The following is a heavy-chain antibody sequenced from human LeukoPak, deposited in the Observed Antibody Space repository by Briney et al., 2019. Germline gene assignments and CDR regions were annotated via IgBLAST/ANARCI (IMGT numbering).Heavy chain of an antibody. Sequence: GGTLRLSCAASGFTFSSYSMTWVRQAPGKGLEWVSSLSSSSSYMYYADSVKGRFTISRDNAKNSLYLQMNSLRAEDTAVYYCARDSRLVGTDFDYWGQGTLVTVSS. CDR2: LSSSSSYM. CDR1: GFTFSSYS. V-gene: IGHV3-21*01. J-gene: IGHJ4*02. CDR3: ARDSRLVGTDFDY. D-gene: IGHD1-26*01.